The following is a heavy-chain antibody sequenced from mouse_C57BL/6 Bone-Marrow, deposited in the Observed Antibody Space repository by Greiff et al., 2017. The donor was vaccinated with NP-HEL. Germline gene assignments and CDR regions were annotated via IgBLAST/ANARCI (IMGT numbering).Heavy chain of an antibody. J-gene: IGHJ2*01. CDR1: GYTCTSYD. Sequence: VQLQQSGPELVKPGAAGKLSGKDAGYTCTSYDINWVKQRPGQGREWIGWIYPREGSNKYNEKFKGKATLTVDTSSSTAYMELHSLTSEDSAVYFCARRRLLLDYWGQGTTLTVSS. D-gene: IGHD2-3*01. V-gene: IGHV1-85*01. CDR3: ARRRLLLDY. CDR2: IYPREGSN.